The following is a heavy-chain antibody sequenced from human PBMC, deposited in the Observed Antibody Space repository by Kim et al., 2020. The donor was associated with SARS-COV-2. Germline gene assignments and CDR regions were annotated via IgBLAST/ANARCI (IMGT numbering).Heavy chain of an antibody. D-gene: IGHD5-12*01. Sequence: ASVKVSCKASGYTFTGYNVHWVRQAPGQGLEWMGWINPNSGGTNDAQKFQGRVTMTRDTSISTAYMELSRLRSDDTAVYYCARGQGGYSAYDLKYYIDNWGQGTLVTVSS. V-gene: IGHV1-2*02. J-gene: IGHJ4*02. CDR1: GYTFTGYN. CDR2: INPNSGGT. CDR3: ARGQGGYSAYDLKYYIDN.